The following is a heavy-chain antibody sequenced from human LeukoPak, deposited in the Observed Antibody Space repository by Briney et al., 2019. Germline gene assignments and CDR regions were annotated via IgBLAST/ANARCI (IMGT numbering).Heavy chain of an antibody. CDR1: GFTFSSYE. D-gene: IGHD3-22*01. CDR3: ARDSGGYIINAFDI. Sequence: GGSLRLSCAASGFTFSSYEMNWVRQAPGKGLEWVSYISSSGSTIYYADSVKGRFTISRDNAKNSLYLQMNSLRAEDTAVYYCARDSGGYIINAFDIRGQGTMVTVSS. J-gene: IGHJ3*02. CDR2: ISSSGSTI. V-gene: IGHV3-48*03.